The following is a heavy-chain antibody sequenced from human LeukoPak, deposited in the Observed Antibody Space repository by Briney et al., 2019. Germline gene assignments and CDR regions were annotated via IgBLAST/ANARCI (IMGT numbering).Heavy chain of an antibody. CDR3: ARCPHYCSSTSCNPFYYYYGMDV. J-gene: IGHJ6*02. V-gene: IGHV5-51*01. D-gene: IGHD2-2*01. Sequence: GASLQISCEGPGYRFTSYWIGWVRPMPGKGLEWMGIIYPGDSDTRYSPSFQGQVAISADKSISTAYLQWSSLKASDTAMYYCARCPHYCSSTSCNPFYYYYGMDVWGQGTTVTVSS. CDR2: IYPGDSDT. CDR1: GYRFTSYW.